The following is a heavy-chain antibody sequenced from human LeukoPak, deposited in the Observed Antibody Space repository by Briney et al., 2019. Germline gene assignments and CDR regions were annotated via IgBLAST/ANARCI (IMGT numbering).Heavy chain of an antibody. CDR3: ATRPTKTWIQPFMFDP. CDR1: GFTFSSYA. J-gene: IGHJ5*02. D-gene: IGHD5-18*01. CDR2: ISGSGGST. Sequence: GGSLRLSCAASGFTFSSYAMSWVRQAPGKGLEWVSAISGSGGSTYYADSVKGRFTISRDNSKNTLYLQMNSLRAEDTAVYYCATRPTKTWIQPFMFDPWGQGTLVTVSS. V-gene: IGHV3-23*01.